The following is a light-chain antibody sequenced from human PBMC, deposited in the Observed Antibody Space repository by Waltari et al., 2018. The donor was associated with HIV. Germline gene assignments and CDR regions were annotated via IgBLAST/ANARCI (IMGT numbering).Light chain of an antibody. CDR2: WAS. J-gene: IGKJ4*01. Sequence: DIVMTQSPDSLAVSLGERATINCKSSQSVLYSSNNKNYLAWYQQKPGQPPKLRIYWASTRESGVPDRFSGSGSGTDFTLTITNLQPEDVALYFCQQSSVTPLTFGGGTRVDIK. CDR1: QSVLYSSNNKNY. V-gene: IGKV4-1*01. CDR3: QQSSVTPLT.